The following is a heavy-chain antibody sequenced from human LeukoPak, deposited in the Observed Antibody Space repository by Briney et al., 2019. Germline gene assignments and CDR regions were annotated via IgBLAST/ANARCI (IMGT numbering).Heavy chain of an antibody. CDR3: ARAPREYCSGGSCYVFDY. CDR2: IIPILGIA. D-gene: IGHD2-15*01. V-gene: IGHV1-69*04. Sequence: SVKVSCKASGGTFSSYAISWVRQAPGQGREWMGRIIPILGIANYAQKFQGRVTITADKSTSTAYMELSSLRSEDTAVYYCARAPREYCSGGSCYVFDYWGQGTLVTVSS. J-gene: IGHJ4*02. CDR1: GGTFSSYA.